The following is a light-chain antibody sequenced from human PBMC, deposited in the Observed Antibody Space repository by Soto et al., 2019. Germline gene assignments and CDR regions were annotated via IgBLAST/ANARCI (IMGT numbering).Light chain of an antibody. CDR2: GAF. J-gene: IGKJ5*01. V-gene: IGKV3-15*01. CDR1: QSVSSN. Sequence: EIVMTQSPATLSVSPGERATLSCRASQSVSSNLAWYQQKPGQTPRLLIYGAFTRATGIPARFSGSGSGTEFTLTISRLQSEDFAVYYCQQYNNWPLTFGQGTRLEIK. CDR3: QQYNNWPLT.